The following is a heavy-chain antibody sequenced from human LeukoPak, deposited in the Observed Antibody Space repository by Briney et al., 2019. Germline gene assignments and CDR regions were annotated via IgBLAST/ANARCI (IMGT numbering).Heavy chain of an antibody. CDR1: GGTFSSYA. D-gene: IGHD4-17*01. CDR2: IIPILGIT. Sequence: PVASVRLSCAASGGTFSSYAMRWVRQAPGQGLVWVGRIIPILGITNYAQTFQGRVTITGDKSTSTAYMELSSLRSADTAVYYCAVGIRTTVTSAALFDYWGQGSLVTVSS. V-gene: IGHV1-69*04. J-gene: IGHJ4*02. CDR3: AVGIRTTVTSAALFDY.